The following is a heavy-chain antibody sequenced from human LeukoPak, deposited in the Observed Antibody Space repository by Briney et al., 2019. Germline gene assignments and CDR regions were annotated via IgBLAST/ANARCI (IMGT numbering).Heavy chain of an antibody. CDR2: IYPGDSDT. J-gene: IGHJ4*02. CDR1: GFTFTNYW. Sequence: GESLKISCKGSGFTFTNYWIGWVRQMPGKGLEWMGIIYPGDSDTRYSPSFQGQVTISADKSITTAYLQWSSLKASDTAMYYCARQSESYWNYWGQGTLVTVSS. V-gene: IGHV5-51*01. D-gene: IGHD1-26*01. CDR3: ARQSESYWNY.